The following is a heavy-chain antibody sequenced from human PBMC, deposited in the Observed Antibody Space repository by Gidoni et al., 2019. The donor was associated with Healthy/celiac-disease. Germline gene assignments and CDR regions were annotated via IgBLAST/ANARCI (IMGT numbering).Heavy chain of an antibody. D-gene: IGHD4-17*01. CDR2: SKSKTEGGTT. CDR3: TTGGDYGGNSEVDY. J-gene: IGHJ4*02. Sequence: ELQLVESRGGLVKPGASLRLSFAASGLTFSNAWMSWVCQAPGKGLEWVGRSKSKTEGGTTDYSAPVKGRFTIAIDDSKNTLYVQMNILKTEDTAVYYCTTGGDYGGNSEVDYWGQGTLVTVSS. V-gene: IGHV3-15*01. CDR1: GLTFSNAW.